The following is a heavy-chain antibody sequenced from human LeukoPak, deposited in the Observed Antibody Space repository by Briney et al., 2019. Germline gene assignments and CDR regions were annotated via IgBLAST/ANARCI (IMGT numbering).Heavy chain of an antibody. Sequence: PGRSLRLSCAASGFTFSSYAIHWVRQAPGKGLEWVAVISYDGSYRNYADSVKGRFTISRDNSKNTLYLQMNSLRAEDAAVYYCARGDSSGYYIDYWGQGTLVTVSS. J-gene: IGHJ4*02. CDR3: ARGDSSGYYIDY. CDR2: ISYDGSYR. V-gene: IGHV3-30*03. D-gene: IGHD3-22*01. CDR1: GFTFSSYA.